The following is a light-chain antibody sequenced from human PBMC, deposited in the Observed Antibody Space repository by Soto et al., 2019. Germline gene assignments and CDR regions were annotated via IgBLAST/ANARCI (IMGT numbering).Light chain of an antibody. CDR3: QQYNSYSPT. CDR1: QSISSW. V-gene: IGKV1-5*03. CDR2: KAS. J-gene: IGKJ1*01. Sequence: DIQMTQSPSTLSASVGDRVTITCRASQSISSWLAWYQQKPGKAPKLLIYKASSLESGVPSRFRGSGSGTEFTLTISSLQPDDFATDYCQQYNSYSPTFGQGTKVEIK.